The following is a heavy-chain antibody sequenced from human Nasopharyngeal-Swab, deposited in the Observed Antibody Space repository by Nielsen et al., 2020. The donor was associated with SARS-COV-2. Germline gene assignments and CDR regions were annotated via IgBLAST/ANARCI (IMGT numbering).Heavy chain of an antibody. V-gene: IGHV4-59*01. CDR1: GASISSYS. Sequence: SETLSLTCTVSGASISSYSCSWIRQPPGKGLEWIGYIYYSGSTNYNPSLKSRVTISVDTSKNQFSLKLSSVTAADTAVYYCAGRIVGPHLGDFDYWGQGTLVTVSS. CDR3: AGRIVGPHLGDFDY. CDR2: IYYSGST. D-gene: IGHD1-26*01. J-gene: IGHJ4*02.